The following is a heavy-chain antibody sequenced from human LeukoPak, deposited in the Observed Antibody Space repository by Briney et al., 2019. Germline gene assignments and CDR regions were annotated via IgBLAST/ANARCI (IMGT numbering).Heavy chain of an antibody. CDR1: GFTFSSYA. J-gene: IGHJ4*02. V-gene: IGHV3-30*04. D-gene: IGHD6-13*01. CDR3: AKVRIAAAGIDYFDY. Sequence: AGGSLRLSCAASGFTFSSYAMHWVRQAPGKGLEWVAVISYDGSNKYYADSVKGRFTISRDNSKNTLYLQMNSLRAEDTAVYYCAKVRIAAAGIDYFDYWGQGTLVTVSS. CDR2: ISYDGSNK.